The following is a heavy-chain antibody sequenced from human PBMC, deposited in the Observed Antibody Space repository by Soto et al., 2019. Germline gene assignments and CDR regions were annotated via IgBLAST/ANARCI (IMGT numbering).Heavy chain of an antibody. CDR2: IINIFGTA. J-gene: IGHJ3*02. D-gene: IGHD2-15*01. CDR3: AKRDKRLVVAARDRAFYS. V-gene: IGHV1-69*13. CDR1: VGTFSSYA. Sequence: SAVKVSCKTAVGTFSSYAISWVRQAPGQGLESMGGIINIFGTANYEQKFQGRVTITADESTSTAYMELSSLRSEDTAVYYCAKRDKRLVVAARDRAFYSWG.